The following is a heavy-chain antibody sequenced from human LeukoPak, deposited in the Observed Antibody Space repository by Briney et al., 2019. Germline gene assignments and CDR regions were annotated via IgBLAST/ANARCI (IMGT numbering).Heavy chain of an antibody. Sequence: SETLSLTCAVYGGSFSGYYWSWIRQPPGKGLEWIGEINHSGSTNYNLSLKSRVTISVDTSKNQFSLKLSSVTAADTAVYYCARGADTAPFDYWGQGTLVTVSS. CDR1: GGSFSGYY. J-gene: IGHJ4*02. D-gene: IGHD5-18*01. CDR2: INHSGST. CDR3: ARGADTAPFDY. V-gene: IGHV4-34*01.